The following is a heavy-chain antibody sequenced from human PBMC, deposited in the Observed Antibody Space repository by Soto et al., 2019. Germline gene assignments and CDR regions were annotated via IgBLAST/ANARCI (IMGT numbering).Heavy chain of an antibody. D-gene: IGHD3-22*01. CDR3: AREAGIGYYDSSGYIDY. J-gene: IGHJ4*02. CDR2: IIPIFGTA. Sequence: ASVKVSCKASGGTFSSYAISWVRQAPGKGLEWMGGIIPIFGTANYAQKFQGRVTITADESTSTAYMEVSSLRSEDTAVYYCAREAGIGYYDSSGYIDYWGQGTLVTVSS. CDR1: GGTFSSYA. V-gene: IGHV1-69*13.